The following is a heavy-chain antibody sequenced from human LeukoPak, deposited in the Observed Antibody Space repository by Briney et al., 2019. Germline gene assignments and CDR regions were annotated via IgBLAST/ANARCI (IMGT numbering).Heavy chain of an antibody. CDR2: IYYSGST. J-gene: IGHJ3*02. Sequence: SETLSLTCTVSGGSISSSSYYWGWIRQPPGKGLEWIGSIYYSGSTYYNPSLKSRVTISVDTSKNQFSLKLSSVTAADTAVYYCARDPFLTYDILTSDALDIWGQGTMVTVSS. D-gene: IGHD3-9*01. CDR1: GGSISSSSYY. CDR3: ARDPFLTYDILTSDALDI. V-gene: IGHV4-39*07.